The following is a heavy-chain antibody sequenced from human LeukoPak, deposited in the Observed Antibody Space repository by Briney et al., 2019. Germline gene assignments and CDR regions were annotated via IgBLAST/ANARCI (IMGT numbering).Heavy chain of an antibody. CDR1: GGSISSGGYY. D-gene: IGHD5-24*01. J-gene: IGHJ4*02. CDR2: IYYSGST. Sequence: SETLSLTCTVSGGSISSGGYYWSWIRQHPGKGLEWIGYIYYSGSTYYNPSLKSRVTISIDTPKNQFSLKLSSVTAADTAVYYCASKAEMANNFDYWGQGTLVTVSS. V-gene: IGHV4-31*03. CDR3: ASKAEMANNFDY.